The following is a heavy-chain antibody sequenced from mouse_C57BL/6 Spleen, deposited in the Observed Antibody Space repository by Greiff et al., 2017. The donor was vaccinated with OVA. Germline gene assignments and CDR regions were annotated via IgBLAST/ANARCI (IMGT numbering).Heavy chain of an antibody. CDR2: ISSGGSYT. D-gene: IGHD4-1*01. V-gene: IGHV5-6*01. Sequence: RVESGGDLVKPGGSLKLSCAASGFTFSSYGMSWVRQTPDKRLEWVATISSGGSYTYYPDSVKGRFTISRDNAKNTLYLQMSSLKSEDTAMYYCARNWDWYFDVWGTGTTVTVSS. CDR1: GFTFSSYG. J-gene: IGHJ1*03. CDR3: ARNWDWYFDV.